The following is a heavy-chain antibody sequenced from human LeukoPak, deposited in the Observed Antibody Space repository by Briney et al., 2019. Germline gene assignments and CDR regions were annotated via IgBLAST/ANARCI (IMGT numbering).Heavy chain of an antibody. V-gene: IGHV3-53*01. CDR2: IHSDGAT. CDR3: ATLRASAGTFWYFDY. CDR1: GFTVSSNY. Sequence: GGSLRLSCAASGFTVSSNYMSWVRQAPGKGLEWVSVIHSDGATHYADSVKGRFTISRDNSKNTLYLQMNSLRAEDTAVYYCATLRASAGTFWYFDYWGQGTLVTVSS. D-gene: IGHD6-13*01. J-gene: IGHJ4*02.